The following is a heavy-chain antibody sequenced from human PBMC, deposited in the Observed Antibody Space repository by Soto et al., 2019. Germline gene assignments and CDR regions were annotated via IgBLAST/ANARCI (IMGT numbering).Heavy chain of an antibody. J-gene: IGHJ4*02. CDR1: GFTFRNYA. CDR3: ARAHSVLWSGTRAYSDY. CDR2: ISYDGSEK. D-gene: IGHD3-3*01. Sequence: QVQLVESGGGVVRSGKSLRLSCAASGFTFRNYAMHWVRQAPGKGLEWVAVISYDGSEKFYAASVEGRCAISRDKSGNTVYLKMNGLRVEDTAVSYCARAHSVLWSGTRAYSDYWGQGALVTVSS. V-gene: IGHV3-30*03.